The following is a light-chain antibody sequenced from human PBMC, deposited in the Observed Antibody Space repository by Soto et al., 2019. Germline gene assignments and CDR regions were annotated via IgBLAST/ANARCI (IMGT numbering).Light chain of an antibody. Sequence: EIVMTQSPVTLSVSPGERATLSCRASQSVSSKLAWYQQRPGQAPRLLIHGASSRATGIPPRFSGRGSGTEFTLTISSLQSEDFAVNYCQQYSDWPSYTFGQGTKLEIK. CDR3: QQYSDWPSYT. CDR1: QSVSSK. V-gene: IGKV3-15*01. J-gene: IGKJ2*01. CDR2: GAS.